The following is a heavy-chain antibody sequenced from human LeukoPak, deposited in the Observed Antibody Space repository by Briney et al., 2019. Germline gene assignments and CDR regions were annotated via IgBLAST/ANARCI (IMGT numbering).Heavy chain of an antibody. V-gene: IGHV3-23*01. Sequence: SGGSLRLSCAASGFSFSSYAMSWVRLAPGKGLEWVSSISGDGGTTYYPDSMRGRFTISRDNSMSTLFLQLHTLTAEDTAIYYCAKDRSYGSGTLYPLFDFRGLGTLVTVSS. CDR1: GFSFSSYA. CDR2: ISGDGGTT. CDR3: AKDRSYGSGTLYPLFDF. J-gene: IGHJ4*02. D-gene: IGHD3-10*01.